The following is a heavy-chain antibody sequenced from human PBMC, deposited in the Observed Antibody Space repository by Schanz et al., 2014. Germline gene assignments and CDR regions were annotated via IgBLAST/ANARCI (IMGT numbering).Heavy chain of an antibody. CDR2: SSSSGSYI. CDR3: ARDSRPNYDFLTAYYSIDY. CDR1: GFTFSSYS. J-gene: IGHJ4*02. V-gene: IGHV3-21*01. D-gene: IGHD3-9*01. Sequence: EVQLVESGGGLVKPGGSLRLSCAASGFTFSSYSMNWVRQAPGKGLEWVSSSSSSGSYIHYADSVKGRFTISRDNAKNTLYLQMNSLRAEDTAVYYCARDSRPNYDFLTAYYSIDYWGQGTLVTVSS.